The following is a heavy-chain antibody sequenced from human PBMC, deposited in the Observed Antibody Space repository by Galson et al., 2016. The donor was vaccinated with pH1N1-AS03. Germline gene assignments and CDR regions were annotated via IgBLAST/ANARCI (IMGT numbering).Heavy chain of an antibody. CDR2: IYWNEDK. CDR3: AHSRVAVEASGAFDV. J-gene: IGHJ3*01. V-gene: IGHV2-5*01. Sequence: PALVKPTQTLTLTCTVTGFSLTTMREGVGWIRQPPGKALEWLALIYWNEDKRFSQSLKNRLTITKDTSKNEVVLTMTNMDPADTGKYYCAHSRVAVEASGAFDVWGQGTTVTVSS. D-gene: IGHD6-19*01. CDR1: GFSLTTMREG.